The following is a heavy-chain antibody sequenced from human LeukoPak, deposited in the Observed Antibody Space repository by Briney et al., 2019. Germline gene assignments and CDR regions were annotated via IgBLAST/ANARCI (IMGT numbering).Heavy chain of an antibody. Sequence: PSETLSLTCTVSGGSISSSSYYWGWIRQPPGKGLEWIGSIYYSGSTYHNPSLKSRVTISVDTSKNQFSLKLSSVTAADTALYYCASRFYDSSGYYYRIFDYWGQGTLVTVSS. V-gene: IGHV4-39*01. J-gene: IGHJ4*02. CDR1: GGSISSSSYY. CDR2: IYYSGST. CDR3: ASRFYDSSGYYYRIFDY. D-gene: IGHD3-22*01.